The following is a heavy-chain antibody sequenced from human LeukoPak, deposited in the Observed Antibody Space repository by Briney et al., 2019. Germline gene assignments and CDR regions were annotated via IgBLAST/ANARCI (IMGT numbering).Heavy chain of an antibody. D-gene: IGHD3-10*01. J-gene: IGHJ4*02. Sequence: TGGSLRLSCAASGFTFISHAMTRVRQAPGKGLEWVSAISGSGDSAYYADSVKGRFTISRDNSKNTLYLQMNSLRAEDTAVYYCAKGRRFGQFFDYWGQGTLVTVSS. CDR1: GFTFISHA. V-gene: IGHV3-23*01. CDR3: AKGRRFGQFFDY. CDR2: ISGSGDSA.